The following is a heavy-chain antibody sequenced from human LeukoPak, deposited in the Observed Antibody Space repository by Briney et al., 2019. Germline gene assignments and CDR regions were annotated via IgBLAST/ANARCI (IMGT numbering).Heavy chain of an antibody. Sequence: GASVKVSCKASGYTFTSYGISWVRQAPGQGLEWMGWISAYNGNTNYAQKLQGRVTMTTDTSTSTAYMGLRSLRSDDTAVYYCARVVGSSWAIYYFDYWGQGTLVTVSS. J-gene: IGHJ4*02. V-gene: IGHV1-18*01. CDR1: GYTFTSYG. D-gene: IGHD6-13*01. CDR3: ARVVGSSWAIYYFDY. CDR2: ISAYNGNT.